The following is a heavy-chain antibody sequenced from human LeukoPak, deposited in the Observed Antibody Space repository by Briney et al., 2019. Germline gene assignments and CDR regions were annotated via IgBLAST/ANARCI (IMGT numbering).Heavy chain of an antibody. V-gene: IGHV5-51*01. CDR3: CMSGDRVPLQDDVFDV. CDR2: IYPGDSGP. J-gene: IGHJ3*01. D-gene: IGHD1-26*01. CDR1: GYSFTSYC. Sequence: GESLKISCKVSGYSFTSYCIGWVRQMPGKGLEWMGIIYPGDSGPTYSPSFQGHVTISVDKSINTAYLQWRSLQASAAARYYCCMSGDRVPLQDDVFDVWGQGTMVTVST.